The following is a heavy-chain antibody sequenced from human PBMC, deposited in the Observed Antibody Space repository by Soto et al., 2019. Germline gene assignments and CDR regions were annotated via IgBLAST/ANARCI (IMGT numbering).Heavy chain of an antibody. D-gene: IGHD1-20*01. V-gene: IGHV1-3*05. J-gene: IGHJ4*02. CDR1: GYTFTSYA. Sequence: QVQLVQSGAEEKKPGASVKVSCKASGYTFTSYAMHWVRQAPGQRLEWMGWINAGNGNTKYSQMFQGRVTITRDTSASTAYMELSSLRSEDTAVYYCARGISPYYFDYWGQGTLVTVSS. CDR3: ARGISPYYFDY. CDR2: INAGNGNT.